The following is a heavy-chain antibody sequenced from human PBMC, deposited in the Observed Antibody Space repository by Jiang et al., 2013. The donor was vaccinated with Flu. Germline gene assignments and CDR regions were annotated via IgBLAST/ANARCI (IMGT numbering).Heavy chain of an antibody. CDR3: ASSVNIVGATMSNWFDP. J-gene: IGHJ5*02. Sequence: SVKVSCKASGYTFTSYYMHWVRQAPGQGLEWMGIXNPSGGSTSYAQKFQGRVTMTRDTSTSTVYMELSSLRSEDTAVYYCASSVNIVGATMSNWFDPWGQGTLVTVSS. CDR1: GYTFTSYY. V-gene: IGHV1-46*01. D-gene: IGHD1-26*01. CDR2: XNPSGGST.